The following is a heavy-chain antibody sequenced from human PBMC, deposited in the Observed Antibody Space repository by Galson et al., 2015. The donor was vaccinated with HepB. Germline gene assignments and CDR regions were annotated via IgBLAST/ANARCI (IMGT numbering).Heavy chain of an antibody. J-gene: IGHJ2*01. V-gene: IGHV2-26*01. Sequence: PALVKPTQTLTLTCTVSGFSLSNARMGVSWIRQPPGKALEWLAHIFSNDEKSYSTSLKSRLTISKDTSKSQVVLTMTNMDPVDTATYYCARIQGPVVPAADPGWYFDLWGRGTLVTVSS. CDR1: GFSLSNARMG. CDR3: ARIQGPVVPAADPGWYFDL. D-gene: IGHD2-2*01. CDR2: IFSNDEK.